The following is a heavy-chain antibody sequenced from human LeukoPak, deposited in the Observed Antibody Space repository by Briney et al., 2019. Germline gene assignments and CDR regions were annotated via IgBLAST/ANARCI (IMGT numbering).Heavy chain of an antibody. Sequence: ASVKVSCKASGYTFTSYAMYWVRQAPGQRLEWMGWINAGNGNTKYSQKFQGRVTMTRNTSISTAYMELSSLRSEDTAVYYCARVQWLAPQYYFEYWGQGTLVTVSS. CDR3: ARVQWLAPQYYFEY. CDR1: GYTFTSYA. V-gene: IGHV1-3*01. J-gene: IGHJ4*02. D-gene: IGHD6-19*01. CDR2: INAGNGNT.